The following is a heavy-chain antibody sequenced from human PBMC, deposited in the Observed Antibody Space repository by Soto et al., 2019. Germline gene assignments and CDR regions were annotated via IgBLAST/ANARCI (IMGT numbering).Heavy chain of an antibody. Sequence: ASVKVSCKASGYTFFNYGISWVRQAPGQGLEWMGWISGYNGNTNYAQKFQARVTMTTDTSTRTAYMELRSLRSDDTALYYCARTTAVPNTLRSRYFFDYWGQGTLVTVSS. CDR3: ARTTAVPNTLRSRYFFDY. J-gene: IGHJ4*02. CDR2: ISGYNGNT. D-gene: IGHD4-17*01. CDR1: GYTFFNYG. V-gene: IGHV1-18*01.